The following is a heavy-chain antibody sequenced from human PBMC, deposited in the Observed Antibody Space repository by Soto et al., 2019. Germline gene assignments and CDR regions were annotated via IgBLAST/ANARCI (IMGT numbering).Heavy chain of an antibody. J-gene: IGHJ4*02. CDR1: GGSFSGYY. D-gene: IGHD5-12*01. V-gene: IGHV4-34*01. CDR3: ARRLRWLQSPLFDY. Sequence: QVQLQQWGAGLLKPSETLSLTCAVYGGSFSGYYWSWIRQPPGKGLEWIGEINHSGSTNYNPSLTSLVTISVDTSKNQFSLKLSSVTAADTAVYYCARRLRWLQSPLFDYWGQGTLVTVSS. CDR2: INHSGST.